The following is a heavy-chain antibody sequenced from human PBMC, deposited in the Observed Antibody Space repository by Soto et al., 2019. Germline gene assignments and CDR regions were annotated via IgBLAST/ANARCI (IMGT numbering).Heavy chain of an antibody. CDR3: ASYREQLVLYGMDV. D-gene: IGHD6-13*01. V-gene: IGHV1-18*01. J-gene: IGHJ6*02. CDR1: GYTFTSYV. Sequence: QVQLVQSGAEVKKPGASVKVSCKASGYTFTSYVISWVRQAPGQGLERMGWISAYNGNPNYARKLQGRVTMPTDTSTSTAYMELRSLRSDDTAVYYCASYREQLVLYGMDVWGQGTTVTVSS. CDR2: ISAYNGNP.